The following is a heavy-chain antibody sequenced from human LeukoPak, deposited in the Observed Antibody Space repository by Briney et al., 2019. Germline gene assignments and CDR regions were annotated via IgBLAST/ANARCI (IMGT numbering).Heavy chain of an antibody. CDR3: AREEYGYGYGYAFDY. CDR2: IYSGGST. Sequence: PGGSLRLSCAASGFTVSSNYMSWVRQAPGKGLEWVSVIYSGGSTYYADSVKGRFTISRDNSKNTLYLQMNSLRAEDTAVYYCAREEYGYGYGYAFDYGGQGPLVTVS. J-gene: IGHJ4*02. D-gene: IGHD5-18*01. CDR1: GFTVSSNY. V-gene: IGHV3-53*01.